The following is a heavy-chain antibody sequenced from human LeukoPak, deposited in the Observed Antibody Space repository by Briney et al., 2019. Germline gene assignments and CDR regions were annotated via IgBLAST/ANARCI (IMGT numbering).Heavy chain of an antibody. V-gene: IGHV1-18*01. Sequence: ASVKVSCKASGYTFISYAIGWVRQAPGQGLEWMGWISAYNGITNYAQRFRGRVTLTTDTSTSTAYMELRSLTSDDTAVYYCARGGANYYGSGTYYAFDFWAEGTMVTVSS. J-gene: IGHJ3*01. D-gene: IGHD3-10*01. CDR3: ARGGANYYGSGTYYAFDF. CDR2: ISAYNGIT. CDR1: GYTFISYA.